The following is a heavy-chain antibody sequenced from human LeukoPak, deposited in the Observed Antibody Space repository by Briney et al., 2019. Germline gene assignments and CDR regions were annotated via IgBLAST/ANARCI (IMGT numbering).Heavy chain of an antibody. Sequence: PGGSLRLSCAASGFTFDDYAMHWVRQAPGKGLEWVSGISWNSDSIAYADSVKGRFYISRDNAKNSVYLHMNSLRAEDTALYYCIKDAGYSSGWDLFDYWGQGTLVTVSS. V-gene: IGHV3-9*01. CDR2: ISWNSDSI. CDR1: GFTFDDYA. J-gene: IGHJ4*02. CDR3: IKDAGYSSGWDLFDY. D-gene: IGHD6-19*01.